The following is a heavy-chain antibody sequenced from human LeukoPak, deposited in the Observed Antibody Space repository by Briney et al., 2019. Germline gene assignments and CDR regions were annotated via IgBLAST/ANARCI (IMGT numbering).Heavy chain of an antibody. D-gene: IGHD2-2*01. CDR3: ARANALYCSSTSCLFDY. V-gene: IGHV1-2*02. CDR2: INPNSGGT. Sequence: ASVKVSCKASGYTFTDYYIHWVRQAPGQGLEWMAWINPNSGGTYYAQNFHDRITLTRDTSISTAYMELSRLRSDDTAIYYCARANALYCSSTSCLFDYWGQGTLVTVSS. CDR1: GYTFTDYY. J-gene: IGHJ4*02.